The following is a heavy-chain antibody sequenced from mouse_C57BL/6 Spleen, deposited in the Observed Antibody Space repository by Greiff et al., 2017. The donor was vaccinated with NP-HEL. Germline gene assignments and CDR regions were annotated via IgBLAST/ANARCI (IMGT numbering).Heavy chain of an antibody. CDR3: ARSPYGYDDAMDY. D-gene: IGHD2-2*01. Sequence: QVQLKESGAELVRPGASVKLSCKASGYTFTDYYINWVKQRPGQGLEWIARIYPGSGNTYYNEKFKGKATLTAEKSSSTAYMQLSSLTSEDSAVYFCARSPYGYDDAMDYWGQGTSVTVSS. V-gene: IGHV1-76*01. CDR1: GYTFTDYY. CDR2: IYPGSGNT. J-gene: IGHJ4*01.